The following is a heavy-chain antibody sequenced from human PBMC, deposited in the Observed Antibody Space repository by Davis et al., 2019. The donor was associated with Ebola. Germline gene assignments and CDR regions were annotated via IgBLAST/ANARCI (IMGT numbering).Heavy chain of an antibody. CDR1: GFTFSSYA. D-gene: IGHD2-2*02. CDR2: ISYDGSNK. CDR3: ARGDIVVVPAAIPVYFDY. Sequence: GESLKISCAASGFTFSSYAMHWVRQAPGKGLEWVAVISYDGSNKYYADSVKGRFTISRDNSKNTLYLQMNSLRAEDTAVYYCARGDIVVVPAAIPVYFDYWGQGTLVTVSS. V-gene: IGHV3-30-3*01. J-gene: IGHJ4*02.